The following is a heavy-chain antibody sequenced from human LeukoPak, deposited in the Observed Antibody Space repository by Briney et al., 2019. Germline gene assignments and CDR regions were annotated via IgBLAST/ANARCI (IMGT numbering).Heavy chain of an antibody. J-gene: IGHJ6*03. V-gene: IGHV3-7*01. CDR1: GFTFSSYW. CDR3: ARFGGAYVYLPWGYYMDV. D-gene: IGHD5-12*01. CDR2: IKQDGSEK. Sequence: GGSLRLSCAASGFTFSSYWMSWVRQAPGKGLEWVANIKQDGSEKYYVDSVKGRFTISRDNAKNSLYLQMNSLRAEDTAVYYCARFGGAYVYLPWGYYMDVWGKGTTVTISS.